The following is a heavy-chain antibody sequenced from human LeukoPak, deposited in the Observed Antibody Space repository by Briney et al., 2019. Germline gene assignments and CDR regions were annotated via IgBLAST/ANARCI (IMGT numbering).Heavy chain of an antibody. D-gene: IGHD3-22*01. V-gene: IGHV4-59*08. CDR3: ARGDYYDSQFDY. J-gene: IGHJ4*02. CDR1: GGSISGYY. Sequence: SEALSLTCVVSGGSISGYYWSWIRQPPGKGLEWIGYGHSSGRTNYNASLKSRATLSVDTSKNQFSLKLTSVTAADTAVYYCARGDYYDSQFDYWGQGTLVTVSS. CDR2: GHSSGRT.